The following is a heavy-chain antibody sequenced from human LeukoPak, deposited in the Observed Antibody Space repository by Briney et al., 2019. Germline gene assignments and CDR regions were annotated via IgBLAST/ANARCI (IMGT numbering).Heavy chain of an antibody. CDR3: ARHWVDSSGYSGWFDP. CDR2: IYYSGST. CDR1: GGSISSSSYY. D-gene: IGHD3-22*01. Sequence: PSETLSLTCTVSGGSISSSSYYWGWIRPPPGEGREWIERIYYSGSTYYNPSRKSRLTISVNTSNNQSSLKLSSVTAAYTAVYYCARHWVDSSGYSGWFDPWGQGTLVTVSS. J-gene: IGHJ5*02. V-gene: IGHV4-39*01.